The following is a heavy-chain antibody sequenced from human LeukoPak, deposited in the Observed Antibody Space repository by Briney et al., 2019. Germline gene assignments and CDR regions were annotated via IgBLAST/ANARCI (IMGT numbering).Heavy chain of an antibody. V-gene: IGHV3-23*01. CDR1: GFTFSSYA. Sequence: GGSLRLSCAASGFTFSSYAMSWVRQAPGKGLEWVSAISGSGGSTYYADSVKGRFTISRDNSKNTLYLQMNSLRAEDTAVYYCAKDGGDNYYDSSGYYGNWGQGTLVTVSS. J-gene: IGHJ4*02. CDR2: ISGSGGST. CDR3: AKDGGDNYYDSSGYYGN. D-gene: IGHD3-22*01.